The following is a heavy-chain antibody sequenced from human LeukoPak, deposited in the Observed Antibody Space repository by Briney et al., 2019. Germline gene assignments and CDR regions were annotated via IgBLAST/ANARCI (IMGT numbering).Heavy chain of an antibody. Sequence: GASVKVSCKASGYTFTSYAMHWVRQAPGQRLEWMGWINVGNGNTHYSQEFQGRLTITRDTSASTAYMELSSLRSEDTAVYYCARVESWESNISNYLDYWGQGTLVTVSS. V-gene: IGHV1-3*03. D-gene: IGHD3-10*01. J-gene: IGHJ4*02. CDR1: GYTFTSYA. CDR2: INVGNGNT. CDR3: ARVESWESNISNYLDY.